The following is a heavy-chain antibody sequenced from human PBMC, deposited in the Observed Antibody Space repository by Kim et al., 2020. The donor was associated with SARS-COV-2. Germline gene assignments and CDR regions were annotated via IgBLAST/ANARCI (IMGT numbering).Heavy chain of an antibody. D-gene: IGHD1-1*01. CDR3: TRVPGTTFPFWDAFD. J-gene: IGHJ3*02. V-gene: IGHV3-73*01. CDR2: IRSKVHGYAT. Sequence: GGSLRLSCGASGFTFSDSAIHWVRRASGKGLEWLGRIRSKVHGYATAYTASVRGRFTISREDSRDTAYLQMNSLKTEDTAVYYCTRVPGTTFPFWDAFD. CDR1: GFTFSDSA.